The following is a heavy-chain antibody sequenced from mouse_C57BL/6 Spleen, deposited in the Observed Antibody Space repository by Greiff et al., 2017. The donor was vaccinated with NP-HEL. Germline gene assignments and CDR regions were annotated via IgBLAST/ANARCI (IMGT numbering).Heavy chain of an antibody. V-gene: IGHV5-17*01. D-gene: IGHD1-1*01. J-gene: IGHJ4*01. CDR2: ISSGSSTI. CDR3: ARNYGRNYAMDY. CDR1: GFTFSDYG. Sequence: EVILVESGGGLVKPGGSLKLSCAASGFTFSDYGMHWVRQAPEKGLEWVAYISSGSSTIYYADTVKGRFTISRDNAKNTLFLQVTSLRSEDTAMYYCARNYGRNYAMDYWGQGTSVTVSS.